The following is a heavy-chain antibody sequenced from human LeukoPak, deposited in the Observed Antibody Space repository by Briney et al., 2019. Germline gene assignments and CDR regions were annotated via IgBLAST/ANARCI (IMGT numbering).Heavy chain of an antibody. D-gene: IGHD6-13*01. Sequence: GGSLRLSCAASGSTFSSYSMNWVRQAPGKGLEWVSSISRSSSYIYYADSVKGRFTISRDNAKNSLYLQMNSLRAEDTAVYYCARDRGRKYSSSGYFDYWGQGTLVTVSS. CDR2: ISRSSSYI. J-gene: IGHJ4*02. V-gene: IGHV3-21*01. CDR1: GSTFSSYS. CDR3: ARDRGRKYSSSGYFDY.